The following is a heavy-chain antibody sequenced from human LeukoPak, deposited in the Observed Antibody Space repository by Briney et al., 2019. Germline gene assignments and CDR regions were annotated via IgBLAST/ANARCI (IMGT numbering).Heavy chain of an antibody. CDR1: GFTFSNFG. Sequence: GGSLRLSRAASGFTFSNFGMHWVRQAPGKGLEWVAFIRFDGTSEFYADSVKARFTISRDNSQNTVSLQLNNLRIEDTALYYCAKTSLSDPSGHYYYMDVWGKGTTVTVSS. J-gene: IGHJ6*03. CDR3: AKTSLSDPSGHYYYMDV. CDR2: IRFDGTSE. V-gene: IGHV3-30*02. D-gene: IGHD3-3*01.